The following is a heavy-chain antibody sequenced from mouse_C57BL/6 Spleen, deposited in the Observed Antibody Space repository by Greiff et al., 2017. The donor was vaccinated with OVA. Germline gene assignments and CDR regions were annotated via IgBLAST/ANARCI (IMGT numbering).Heavy chain of an antibody. V-gene: IGHV1-54*01. CDR3: ARMVTTGYYFDY. J-gene: IGHJ2*01. D-gene: IGHD2-2*01. CDR2: INPGSGGT. CDR1: GYAFTNYL. Sequence: VQGVESGAELVRPGTSVKVSCKASGYAFTNYLIEWVKQRPGQGLEWIGVINPGSGGTNYNEKFKGKATLTADKSSSTAYMQLSSLTSEDSAVYFCARMVTTGYYFDYWGQGTTLTVSS.